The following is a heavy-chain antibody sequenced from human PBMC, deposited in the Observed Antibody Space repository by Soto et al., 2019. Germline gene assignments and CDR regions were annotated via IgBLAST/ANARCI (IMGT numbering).Heavy chain of an antibody. CDR2: IYWDDDK. V-gene: IGHV2-5*02. D-gene: IGHD5-12*01. J-gene: IGHJ4*02. CDR3: AHLSDGYPPGY. Sequence: QITLKESGPTLVKPTQTLTLTCTFSGFSLSTSGVGVGWIRQPPGKALEWLALIYWDDDKRYSPSLKSRLTTTKDTPKNQVVLTMTNMDPVDTATYYCAHLSDGYPPGYWGQGTLVTVSS. CDR1: GFSLSTSGVG.